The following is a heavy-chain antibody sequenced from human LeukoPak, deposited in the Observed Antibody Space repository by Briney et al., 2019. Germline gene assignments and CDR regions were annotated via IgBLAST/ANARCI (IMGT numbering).Heavy chain of an antibody. Sequence: ASVKVSCKASGYTFTSYYMHWVRQAPGQGLEWMGIISPSGGSTSYAQKFQGRVTMTRDMSTSTVYMELSSLRSEDTAVYYCASSGSYGSAFDIWGQGTMVTVSS. V-gene: IGHV1-46*01. J-gene: IGHJ3*02. CDR2: ISPSGGST. D-gene: IGHD1-26*01. CDR3: ASSGSYGSAFDI. CDR1: GYTFTSYY.